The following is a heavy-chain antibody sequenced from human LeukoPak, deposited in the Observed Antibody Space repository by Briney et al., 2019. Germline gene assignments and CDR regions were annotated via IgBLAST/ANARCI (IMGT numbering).Heavy chain of an antibody. Sequence: SVKVSCMASGGTFSSYAISWVRQAPGQGLEGMGGIIPIFGTANYAQKFQGRVTITADESAITAYMELSSLRSEDTAVYYCSRLHPVQGYRESVFYYYYGMDVWGKGTTVTVSS. J-gene: IGHJ6*04. CDR1: GGTFSSYA. D-gene: IGHD5-18*01. CDR3: SRLHPVQGYRESVFYYYYGMDV. CDR2: IIPIFGTA. V-gene: IGHV1-69*01.